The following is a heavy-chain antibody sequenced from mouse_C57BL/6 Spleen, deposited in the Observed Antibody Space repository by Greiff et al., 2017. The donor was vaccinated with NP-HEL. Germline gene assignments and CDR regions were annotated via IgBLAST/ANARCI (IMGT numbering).Heavy chain of an antibody. J-gene: IGHJ4*01. D-gene: IGHD1-1*01. CDR2: IDPENGDT. V-gene: IGHV14-4*01. Sequence: EVQLQQSGAELVRPGASVKLSCTASGFNIKDDYMHWVKQRPEQGLEWIGWIDPENGDTEYASKFQGKATITADTSSNTAYLQLSSLTSEDTAVYYCTKGRYYGSRGDYWGQGTSVTVSS. CDR1: GFNIKDDY. CDR3: TKGRYYGSRGDY.